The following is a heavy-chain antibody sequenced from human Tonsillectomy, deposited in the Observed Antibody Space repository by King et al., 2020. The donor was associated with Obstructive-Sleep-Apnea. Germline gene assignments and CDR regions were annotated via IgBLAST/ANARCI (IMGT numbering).Heavy chain of an antibody. CDR3: ARLLTQVIVVVPAAIGWYFYL. CDR2: IYPGDSDT. V-gene: IGHV5-51*01. D-gene: IGHD2-2*01. J-gene: IGHJ2*01. CDR1: GYSFTSYW. Sequence: VQLVESGAEVKKPGESLKISCKGSGYSFTSYWIGWVRQMPGKGLEWMGIIYPGDSDTRYSPSFQGQVTISADKSISTAYLQWSSLNASDTAMYYCARLLTQVIVVVPAAIGWYFYLWGRGTLVTVSS.